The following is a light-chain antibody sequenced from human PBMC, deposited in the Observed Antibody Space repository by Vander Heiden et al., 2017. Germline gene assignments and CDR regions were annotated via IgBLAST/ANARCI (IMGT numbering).Light chain of an antibody. V-gene: IGKV4-1*01. CDR2: WAS. Sequence: DIAMIQPPDSLAVSLGERATINCTSSRSGVYSSNNKNYLAWYQQKPGQPPKLLIYWASTRESGVPDRFSGRGSGTDFTLTISSLQAEDVAVYYCQQYYSTPRTFGQGTKVEIK. CDR1: RSGVYSSNNKNY. CDR3: QQYYSTPRT. J-gene: IGKJ1*01.